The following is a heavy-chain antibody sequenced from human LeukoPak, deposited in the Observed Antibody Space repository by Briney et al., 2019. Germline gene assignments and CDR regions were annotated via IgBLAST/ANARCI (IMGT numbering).Heavy chain of an antibody. J-gene: IGHJ3*01. Sequence: GGSLRLSCAASGFTFSSYWMNWVRQAPGRGLEWVSSLPSGGGPSYADSVKGRFTVSRDNSKNTLYLQMNSLRADDTAVYYCAKTITPFTTNWDNSPGAFDVWGQGTVVTVSS. D-gene: IGHD1-1*01. V-gene: IGHV3-23*01. CDR3: AKTITPFTTNWDNSPGAFDV. CDR1: GFTFSSYW. CDR2: LPSGGGP.